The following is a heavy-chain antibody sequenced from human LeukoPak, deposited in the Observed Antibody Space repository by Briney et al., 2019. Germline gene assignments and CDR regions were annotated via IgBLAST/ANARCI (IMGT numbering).Heavy chain of an antibody. CDR1: GFTFSTYT. Sequence: GGSLRLSCATSGFTFSTYTMNWVRQAPGKGLEWVSSISSSSNNINYADSVKGRFTISRDNAMNSVHLQMNSLRVEDTAVYYCARGYQRPDYWGQGTLITVSS. V-gene: IGHV3-21*01. J-gene: IGHJ4*02. CDR3: ARGYQRPDY. D-gene: IGHD2-2*01. CDR2: ISSSSNNI.